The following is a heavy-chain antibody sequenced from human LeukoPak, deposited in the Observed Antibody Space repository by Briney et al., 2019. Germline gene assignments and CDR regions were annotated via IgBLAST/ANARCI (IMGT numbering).Heavy chain of an antibody. Sequence: SETLSLTCTVSGGSISGYYWSWIRQPPGKGLEWIGYIYYSGSTNYNPSLKSRVTISVDTSKNQFSLKLSSVTAADTAVYYCAREGTAMVGDAFDIWGQGTMVTVPS. D-gene: IGHD5-18*01. CDR2: IYYSGST. J-gene: IGHJ3*02. CDR3: AREGTAMVGDAFDI. V-gene: IGHV4-59*01. CDR1: GGSISGYY.